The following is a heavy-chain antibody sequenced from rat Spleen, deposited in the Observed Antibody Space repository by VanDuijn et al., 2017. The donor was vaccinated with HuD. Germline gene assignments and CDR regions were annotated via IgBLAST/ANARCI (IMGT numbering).Heavy chain of an antibody. D-gene: IGHD1-9*01. J-gene: IGHJ4*01. Sequence: EVQLQESGPGLVKPSQSLSLTCSVTGYSITSNYWGWIRKFPGNKMEWIGHISSSGSTNYNPSLKSRISITRDTSKNQFFLQLNSVTTEDTATYYCVREGGYNPYVMDAWGQGASVTVSS. CDR3: VREGGYNPYVMDA. CDR2: ISSSGST. CDR1: GYSITSNY. V-gene: IGHV3-1*01.